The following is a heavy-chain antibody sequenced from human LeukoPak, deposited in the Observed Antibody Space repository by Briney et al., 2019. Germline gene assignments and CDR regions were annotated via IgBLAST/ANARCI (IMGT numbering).Heavy chain of an antibody. D-gene: IGHD6-13*01. CDR2: ISAYNGNT. J-gene: IGHJ3*02. Sequence: ASVKVSCKASGYTFTSYGISWVRQAPGQGLEWMGWISAYNGNTNYAQKLQGRVTMTTDTSTSTAYMELRSLRSEDTAVYYCAVRSDPQQQLVLLSDAFDIWGQGTMVTVSS. CDR3: AVRSDPQQQLVLLSDAFDI. V-gene: IGHV1-18*01. CDR1: GYTFTSYG.